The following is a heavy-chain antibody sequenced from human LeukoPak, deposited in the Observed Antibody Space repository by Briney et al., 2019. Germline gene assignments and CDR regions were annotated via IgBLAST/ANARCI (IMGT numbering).Heavy chain of an antibody. Sequence: ASVKVSCKASGYTFTPYYMHWVRQAPGQGLEWMGWINPNSGGTNYAQKFQGRVTMTRDTSISTAYMELSRLRSDDTAVYYCARERVDIVVVPAPNWFDPWGQGTLVTVSS. V-gene: IGHV1-2*02. CDR2: INPNSGGT. D-gene: IGHD2-2*01. J-gene: IGHJ5*02. CDR1: GYTFTPYY. CDR3: ARERVDIVVVPAPNWFDP.